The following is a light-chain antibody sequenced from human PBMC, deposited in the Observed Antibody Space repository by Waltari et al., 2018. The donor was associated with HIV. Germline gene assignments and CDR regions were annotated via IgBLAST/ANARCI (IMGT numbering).Light chain of an antibody. Sequence: EIVLTQSPDTLSWSPGERVTLSCRARQSVSSSLLAWYQKRPGQAPRLLIFGASNRAAGIPDRFSGRGSGTDFTLTISSLEPEDFAVYYCHQYAGSPRTFGQGTRLDIK. CDR1: QSVSSSL. CDR2: GAS. CDR3: HQYAGSPRT. J-gene: IGKJ2*01. V-gene: IGKV3-20*01.